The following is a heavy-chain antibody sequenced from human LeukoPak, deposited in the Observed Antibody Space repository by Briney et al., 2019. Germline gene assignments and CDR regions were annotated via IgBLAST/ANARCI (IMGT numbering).Heavy chain of an antibody. D-gene: IGHD3-22*01. CDR3: ARVNYYDSSGRGAFDI. CDR2: IYTSGST. Sequence: SETLSLTCTVSGGSISSYYWSWIRQPAGKGLEWIGRIYTSGSTNYNPPLKSRVTMSVDTSKNQFSLKLSSVTAADTAVYYCARVNYYDSSGRGAFDIWGQGAMVTVSS. V-gene: IGHV4-4*07. J-gene: IGHJ3*02. CDR1: GGSISSYY.